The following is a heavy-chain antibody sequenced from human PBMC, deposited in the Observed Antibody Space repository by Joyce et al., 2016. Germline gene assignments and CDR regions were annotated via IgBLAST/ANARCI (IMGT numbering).Heavy chain of an antibody. D-gene: IGHD2-15*01. CDR2: IYYTVNT. CDR1: SGSITSNSYF. V-gene: IGHV4-39*01. Sequence: QLQLQESGPGLVKPSETLSLTCIVSSGSITSNSYFLGWIRHSPGKGLECIGNIYYTVNTHYNPSLKSRITISADTSKNQFSLKLTSVTAADTALYYCARMVLGYCSGGTCYPAWYFDLWGPVTLVTVSS. J-gene: IGHJ2*01. CDR3: ARMVLGYCSGGTCYPAWYFDL.